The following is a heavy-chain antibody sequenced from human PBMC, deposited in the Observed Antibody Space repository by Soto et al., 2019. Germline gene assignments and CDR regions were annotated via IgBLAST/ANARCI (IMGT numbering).Heavy chain of an antibody. D-gene: IGHD4-17*01. V-gene: IGHV3-21*01. CDR3: ARDGVPGDYGSFSFDP. Sequence: VGSLRPSCAASGFTLSNYNMNWVRQAPGKGLEWVSSISGSSTSIYYADSVKGRFTISRDNAENSLYLQMNSLRAEDTAVYYCARDGVPGDYGSFSFDPWGQGTLVTVSS. CDR2: ISGSSTSI. CDR1: GFTLSNYN. J-gene: IGHJ5*02.